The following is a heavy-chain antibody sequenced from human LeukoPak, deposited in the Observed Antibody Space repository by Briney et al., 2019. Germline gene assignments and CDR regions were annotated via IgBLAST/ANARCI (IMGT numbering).Heavy chain of an antibody. V-gene: IGHV1-69*10. Sequence: SVKVSCKASGGTFSSNVITWVRQAPGQGLEWMAAIIPMLGTARYAQKFQGRVTITADKSTSTAYMELTNLRSDDTAVYYCATIHYYGSTRFDPWGQGTLVTVSS. D-gene: IGHD3-10*01. J-gene: IGHJ5*02. CDR2: IIPMLGTA. CDR1: GGTFSSNV. CDR3: ATIHYYGSTRFDP.